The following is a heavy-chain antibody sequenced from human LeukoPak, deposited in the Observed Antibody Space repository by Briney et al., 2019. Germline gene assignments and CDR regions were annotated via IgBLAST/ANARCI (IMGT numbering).Heavy chain of an antibody. V-gene: IGHV1-18*01. CDR1: GYTFTSYG. CDR2: ISAYNGNT. CDR3: ARDSNYYGSGSYSQGRYYYGMDV. D-gene: IGHD3-10*01. J-gene: IGHJ6*02. Sequence: GASVKVSCKASGYTFTSYGISWVRQAPGQGLEWMGWISAYNGNTNYAQKLQGRVTMTTDTSTSTAYMELRSLRSDDTAVYYCARDSNYYGSGSYSQGRYYYGMDVWGQGTTVTVSS.